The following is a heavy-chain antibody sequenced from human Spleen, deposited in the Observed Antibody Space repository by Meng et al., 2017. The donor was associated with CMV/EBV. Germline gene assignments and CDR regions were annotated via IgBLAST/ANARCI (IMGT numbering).Heavy chain of an antibody. CDR2: ITGYSVST. CDR1: GFTFSSYS. CDR3: AKRTEISYGYLDY. D-gene: IGHD1-14*01. J-gene: IGHJ4*02. Sequence: CAASGFTFSSYSLTWVRQAPGKGLEWVSAITGYSVSTDYADSVKGRFIISRDDSANTLYLQMNSLRVEDTAVYYCAKRTEISYGYLDYWGQGILVTVSS. V-gene: IGHV3-23*01.